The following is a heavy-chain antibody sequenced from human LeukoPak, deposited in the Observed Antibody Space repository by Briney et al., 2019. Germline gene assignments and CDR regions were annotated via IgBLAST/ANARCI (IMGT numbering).Heavy chain of an antibody. CDR3: ARVRYGDYQDALDI. Sequence: ASVKVSCKTSGYTFSSHGVTWVRQAPGQGLEWMGWIRTHNGDTDYAQNLQGRVTLTTDTSTNMDYMELRSLTFDDTAVSYCARVRYGDYQDALDIWGRGTMVIVS. V-gene: IGHV1-18*01. D-gene: IGHD2-21*02. CDR2: IRTHNGDT. CDR1: GYTFSSHG. J-gene: IGHJ3*02.